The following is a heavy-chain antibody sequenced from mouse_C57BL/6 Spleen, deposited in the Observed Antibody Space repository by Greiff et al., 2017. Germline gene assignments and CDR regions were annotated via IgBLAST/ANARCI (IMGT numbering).Heavy chain of an antibody. Sequence: VQLQQSGAEFVKPGASVKLSCTASGFNIKDYNMHGVKQRTEQGLEWIGRFDPEDGETKYAPKFQGKATITADTSSNTAYLQLSSLTSEDTAVYYCARPLGPWDGGYAMDYWGQGTSVTVSS. V-gene: IGHV14-2*01. CDR2: FDPEDGET. J-gene: IGHJ4*01. CDR1: GFNIKDYN. D-gene: IGHD4-1*01. CDR3: ARPLGPWDGGYAMDY.